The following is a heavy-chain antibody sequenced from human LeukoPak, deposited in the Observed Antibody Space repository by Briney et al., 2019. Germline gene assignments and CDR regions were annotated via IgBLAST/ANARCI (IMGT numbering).Heavy chain of an antibody. Sequence: GGSLRLSCAASGFTFTSYWMSWVRQAPGKGLERVASINQDGSERNYVDSVKGRFTISRASAKNSLYLQMNSLRAEDTAVYYCARGGFRYFAHWGEGTLVTVSS. D-gene: IGHD3-16*02. CDR3: ARGGFRYFAH. J-gene: IGHJ5*02. V-gene: IGHV3-7*04. CDR1: GFTFTSYW. CDR2: INQDGSER.